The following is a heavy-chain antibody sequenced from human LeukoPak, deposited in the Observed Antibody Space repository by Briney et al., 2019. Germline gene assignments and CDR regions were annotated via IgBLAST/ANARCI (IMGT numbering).Heavy chain of an antibody. Sequence: ASVKVSCKASGYTFISHGISWVRQAPGQGLEWMGWTSAYNGNTNYSQKLQGRVTMTTDTSTSTAYMDLRSLRSDDTAVYYCARVDTGYDILTGYPDYYYMDVWGKGTTVTVSS. J-gene: IGHJ6*03. D-gene: IGHD3-9*01. V-gene: IGHV1-18*01. CDR1: GYTFISHG. CDR3: ARVDTGYDILTGYPDYYYMDV. CDR2: TSAYNGNT.